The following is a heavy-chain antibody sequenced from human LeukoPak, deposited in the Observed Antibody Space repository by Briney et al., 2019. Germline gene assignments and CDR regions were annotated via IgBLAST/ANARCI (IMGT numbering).Heavy chain of an antibody. Sequence: PRGALRLSWAVSGITLSNYGMSRGRQTPRKRLEGVAGIRDRGGRTNYADSVKGRFTISRDNPTNTLYLQMNSLRAEDTAVYFCAKRGVVIRVILVGFHKEAQYFDSWGQGALVTVSS. D-gene: IGHD3-22*01. CDR3: AKRGVVIRVILVGFHKEAQYFDS. J-gene: IGHJ4*02. V-gene: IGHV3-23*01. CDR1: GITLSNYG. CDR2: IRDRGGRT.